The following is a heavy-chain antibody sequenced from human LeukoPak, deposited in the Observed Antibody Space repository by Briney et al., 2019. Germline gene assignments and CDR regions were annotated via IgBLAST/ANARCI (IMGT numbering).Heavy chain of an antibody. D-gene: IGHD2-21*02. CDR1: GFTFSTYG. J-gene: IGHJ6*02. Sequence: GGSLRLSCAASGFTFSTYGMHWVRQAPGKGLEWVAFIWYDGSNKYYADSVKDRFTISRDNTKNTLYLQMDSLRAEDTAVYYCARDPGDHYYYGMDVWGQGTTVTVSS. CDR3: ARDPGDHYYYGMDV. V-gene: IGHV3-33*01. CDR2: IWYDGSNK.